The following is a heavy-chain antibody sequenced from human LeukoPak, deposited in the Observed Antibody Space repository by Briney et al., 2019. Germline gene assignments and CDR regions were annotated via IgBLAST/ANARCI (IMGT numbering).Heavy chain of an antibody. Sequence: SETLSLTCTVSGGSISSYYWSWIRPPPGKGLERIGYLYYSGSTNYNPSLKSRVTISVDTSKNQFSLKLSSVTAADTAVYYCARGSKGQILRYFDWSPYYFDYWGQGTLVTVSS. CDR2: LYYSGST. CDR1: GGSISSYY. J-gene: IGHJ4*02. CDR3: ARGSKGQILRYFDWSPYYFDY. D-gene: IGHD3-9*01. V-gene: IGHV4-59*01.